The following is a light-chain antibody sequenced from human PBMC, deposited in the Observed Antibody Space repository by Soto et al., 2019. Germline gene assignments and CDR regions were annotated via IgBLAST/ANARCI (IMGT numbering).Light chain of an antibody. V-gene: IGKV3-20*01. Sequence: ELVLTQSPGTLSLSPGDRATLSCRASQSVSSTYLAWYQQRPGQAPRLLIYSSSSRASGIPDRFSGSGSGTDFTLTISRLEPEDFAVYYCQQYRTSPPTWTFGQGTKVETK. CDR2: SSS. J-gene: IGKJ1*01. CDR3: QQYRTSPPTWT. CDR1: QSVSSTY.